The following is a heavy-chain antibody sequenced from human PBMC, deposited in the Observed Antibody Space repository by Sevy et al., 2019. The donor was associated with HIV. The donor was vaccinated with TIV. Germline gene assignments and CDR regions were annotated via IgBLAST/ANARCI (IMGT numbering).Heavy chain of an antibody. CDR3: VRGKSGYGYALNY. CDR2: IHSDDTT. D-gene: IGHD5-18*01. Sequence: GGSLRLSCAASGFTVNNNYMTWVRQAPGKGLEGVSVIHSDDTTYHADSVKDRFTISKDNFKNTLYLHMSSLRAEDTAVYYCVRGKSGYGYALNYWGQGTLVTVSS. CDR1: GFTVNNNY. J-gene: IGHJ4*02. V-gene: IGHV3-66*01.